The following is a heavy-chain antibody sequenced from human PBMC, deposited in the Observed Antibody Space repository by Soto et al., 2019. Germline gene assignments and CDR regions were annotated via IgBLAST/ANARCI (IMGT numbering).Heavy chain of an antibody. CDR2: MNPSTGNT. V-gene: IGHV1-8*01. D-gene: IGHD6-19*01. CDR3: ASGRIIVAGGFDP. Sequence: QVQLVQSGAEVKKPGASVKVSCKASGYTFTSYDIIWVRQATGQGLGWMGWMNPSTGNTDSAEKFKAGLTMTRNTSISTVYMELSSLTFEDTAAYYCASGRIIVAGGFDPWGQGTLVTVSS. CDR1: GYTFTSYD. J-gene: IGHJ5*02.